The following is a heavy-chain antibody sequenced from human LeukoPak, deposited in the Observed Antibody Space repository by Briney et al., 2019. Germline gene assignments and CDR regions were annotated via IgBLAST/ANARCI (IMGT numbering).Heavy chain of an antibody. CDR2: ISYDGSNK. CDR1: GFTFSSYA. CDR3: ARDYSARDYYGSGSSWEFDP. Sequence: GGSLRLSCAAFGFTFSSYAMHWVRQAPGKGLEWVAVISYDGSNKYYADSVKGRFTISRDNSKNTLYLQMNSLRAEDTAVYYCARDYSARDYYGSGSSWEFDPWGQGTLVTVSS. V-gene: IGHV3-30*04. D-gene: IGHD3-10*01. J-gene: IGHJ5*02.